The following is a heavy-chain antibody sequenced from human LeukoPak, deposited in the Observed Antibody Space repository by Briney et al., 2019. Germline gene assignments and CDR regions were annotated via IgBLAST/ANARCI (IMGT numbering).Heavy chain of an antibody. CDR2: ISGSGGST. D-gene: IGHD3-3*01. V-gene: IGHV3-23*01. CDR1: GGSISSYY. J-gene: IGHJ3*02. Sequence: ETLSLTCTVSGGSISSYYWSWVRQAPGKGLEWVSAISGSGGSTYYADSVKGRFTISRDNSKNTLYLQMNSLRAEDTAVYYCAKSITIFGVVTYAFDIWGQGTMVTVSS. CDR3: AKSITIFGVVTYAFDI.